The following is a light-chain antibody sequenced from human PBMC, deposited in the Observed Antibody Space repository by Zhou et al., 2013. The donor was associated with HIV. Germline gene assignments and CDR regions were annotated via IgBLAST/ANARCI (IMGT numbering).Light chain of an antibody. CDR2: AAS. V-gene: IGKV1-39*01. CDR1: QNINSY. CDR3: QQSYNTPPA. J-gene: IGKJ1*01. Sequence: DIQMTQSPLFLSASVGDRVTITCRASQNINSYLNWYQQKPGKAPKLLIHAASRLQTGVPSRFSGSGSGTDFTLTINSLQPEDFATYYCQQSYNTPPAFGQGTKVEIK.